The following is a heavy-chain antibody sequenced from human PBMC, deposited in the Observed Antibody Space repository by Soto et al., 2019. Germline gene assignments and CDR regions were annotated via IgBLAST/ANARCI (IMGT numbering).Heavy chain of an antibody. CDR3: ARGHHGPMIVVESDAFDI. CDR2: IYPGVSDT. V-gene: IGHV5-51*01. J-gene: IGHJ3*02. Sequence: GESLKISCKGSGFIFATSWIGWVRQMPGKGLEWMGIIYPGVSDTKYSPSFQGLVTISADKSVTTAYLQWSSLRASDTAVYYCARGHHGPMIVVESDAFDIWGQGTMVTVSS. CDR1: GFIFATSW. D-gene: IGHD3-22*01.